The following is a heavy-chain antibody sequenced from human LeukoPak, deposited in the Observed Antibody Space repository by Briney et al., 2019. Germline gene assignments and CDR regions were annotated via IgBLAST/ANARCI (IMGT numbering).Heavy chain of an antibody. V-gene: IGHV4-39*07. J-gene: IGHJ4*02. CDR3: ARDKYSSGWYAFDY. CDR2: IYYSGST. CDR1: GGSISSSSYY. Sequence: SETLSLTCTVSGGSISSSSYYWGWIRQPPGKGLEWLGSIYYSGSTYYNPSLKSRVTISVDTSKNQFSLKLSSVTAADTAVYYCARDKYSSGWYAFDYWGQGTLVTVSS. D-gene: IGHD6-13*01.